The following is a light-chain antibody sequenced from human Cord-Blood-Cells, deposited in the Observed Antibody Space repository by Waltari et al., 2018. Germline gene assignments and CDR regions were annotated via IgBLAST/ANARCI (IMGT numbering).Light chain of an antibody. CDR1: QSISSW. V-gene: IGKV1-5*03. J-gene: IGKJ1*01. CDR3: QQYNSYSP. CDR2: KAS. Sequence: DIQMTQSPSTLSASVGDRVTITCRASQSISSWLAWYQQKPGKAPKLLIYKASSLESGVPSRCSGSGAGTEFTLTISSLQPDDFATYYCQQYNSYSPVGQGTKVEIK.